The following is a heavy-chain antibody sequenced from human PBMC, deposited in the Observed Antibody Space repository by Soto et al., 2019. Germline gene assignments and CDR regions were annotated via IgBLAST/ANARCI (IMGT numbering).Heavy chain of an antibody. Sequence: GGSLRLSCAASGFTFSSYSMNWVRQAPGKGLEWVSSISSSSSYIYYADSVKGRFTISRDNAKNSLYLQMNSLRAEDTAVYYCARSVEYCSSTSCLASRYYYYGMDVWGQGTTVTVSS. J-gene: IGHJ6*02. CDR3: ARSVEYCSSTSCLASRYYYYGMDV. CDR1: GFTFSSYS. CDR2: ISSSSSYI. V-gene: IGHV3-21*01. D-gene: IGHD2-2*01.